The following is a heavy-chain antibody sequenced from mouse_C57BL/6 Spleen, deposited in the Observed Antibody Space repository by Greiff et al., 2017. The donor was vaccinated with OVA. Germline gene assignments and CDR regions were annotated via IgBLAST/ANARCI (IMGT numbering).Heavy chain of an antibody. V-gene: IGHV1-15*01. CDR1: GYTFTDYE. J-gene: IGHJ1*03. CDR2: IDPETGGT. CDR3: TRSAYGSSYWYFDV. D-gene: IGHD1-1*01. Sequence: VQLQQSGAELVRPGASVTLSCKASGYTFTDYEMHWVKQTPVHGLEWIGAIDPETGGTAYNQKFKGKAILTADKSSSTAYMELRSLTSEDSAVYYCTRSAYGSSYWYFDVWGTGTTVTVSS.